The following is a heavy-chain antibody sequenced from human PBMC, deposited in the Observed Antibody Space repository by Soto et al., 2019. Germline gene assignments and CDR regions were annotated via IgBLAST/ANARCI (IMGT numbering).Heavy chain of an antibody. D-gene: IGHD6-19*01. CDR3: AKCFSPAVAGLCNY. Sequence: EVQLLESGGGLVQPGGSLRLSCAASGFTFSSYAMSWVRQAPGKGLEWDSAISGSGGSTYYADSVKGRFTISRDNSKNTLYLQMNSLRAEDTAVYYCAKCFSPAVAGLCNYWGQGTLVTVSS. V-gene: IGHV3-23*01. CDR2: ISGSGGST. J-gene: IGHJ4*02. CDR1: GFTFSSYA.